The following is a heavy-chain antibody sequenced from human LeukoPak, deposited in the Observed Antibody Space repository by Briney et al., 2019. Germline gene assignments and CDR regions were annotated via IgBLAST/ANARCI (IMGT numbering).Heavy chain of an antibody. Sequence: SETLSLTCTVSGGSISSYYWSSIRQPAGEGLEWIGLIYTSGSTNYNPSLKSRVTMSVDTSKNQFSLKLSSVTAADTAVYYCARESGSYLYYYYYYCMDVWGKGTTVTASS. V-gene: IGHV4-4*07. CDR1: GGSISSYY. D-gene: IGHD1-26*01. CDR2: IYTSGST. J-gene: IGHJ6*03. CDR3: ARESGSYLYYYYYYCMDV.